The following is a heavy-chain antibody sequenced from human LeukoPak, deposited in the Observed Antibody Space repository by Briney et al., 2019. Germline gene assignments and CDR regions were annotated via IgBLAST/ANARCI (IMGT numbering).Heavy chain of an antibody. CDR1: GFTFSSYE. J-gene: IGHJ3*02. Sequence: GGSLRLSCAASGFTFSSYEMNWVRQAPGKGLKWVSYISSSGSTIYYADSVKGRFTISGDNAKNSLYLQMNSLRAEDTAVYYCARDYYGSGSYLTADAFDIWGQGTMVTVSS. D-gene: IGHD3-10*01. V-gene: IGHV3-48*03. CDR3: ARDYYGSGSYLTADAFDI. CDR2: ISSSGSTI.